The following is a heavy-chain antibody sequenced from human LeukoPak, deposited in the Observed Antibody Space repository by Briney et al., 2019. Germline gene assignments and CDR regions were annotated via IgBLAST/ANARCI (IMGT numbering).Heavy chain of an antibody. CDR1: GFTFSSYS. CDR2: ISSSSSTI. V-gene: IGHV3-48*02. CDR3: ARGLHGSGINWFDP. Sequence: PGGSLRLSCAASGFTFSSYSMNWVRQAPGKGLEWVSYISSSSSTIYYADSVKGRFTISRDNAKNSLYLQMNSPRDEDTAVYYCARGLHGSGINWFDPWGQGTLVTVSS. J-gene: IGHJ5*02. D-gene: IGHD3-10*01.